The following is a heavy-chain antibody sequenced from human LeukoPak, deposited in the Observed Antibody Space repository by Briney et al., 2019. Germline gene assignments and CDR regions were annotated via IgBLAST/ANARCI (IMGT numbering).Heavy chain of an antibody. CDR3: AREPYYYGSGSYSAY. Sequence: GASVKVSCKASGYTFTSYGISWVRQAPGQGLEWMGWISAYNGNTNYAQKLQGRVTMTTDTSTSTAYMELRSLRSDDTAVYYCAREPYYYGSGSYSAYWGQGTLVTVSS. V-gene: IGHV1-18*01. CDR2: ISAYNGNT. J-gene: IGHJ4*02. D-gene: IGHD3-10*01. CDR1: GYTFTSYG.